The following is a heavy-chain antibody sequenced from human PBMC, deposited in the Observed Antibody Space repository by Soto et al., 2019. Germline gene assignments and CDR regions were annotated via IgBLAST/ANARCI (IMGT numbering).Heavy chain of an antibody. J-gene: IGHJ5*02. V-gene: IGHV5-51*01. D-gene: IGHD3-22*01. CDR3: VRDSSGYDSWFDP. CDR2: IYPGDSDT. CDR1: TSYW. Sequence: TSYWIGWVRQMPGKGLEWMGIIYPGDSDTRYSPSFQGQVTISADKSISTAYLQWSSLKASDTAMYYCVRDSSGYDSWFDPWGQGTLVTVSS.